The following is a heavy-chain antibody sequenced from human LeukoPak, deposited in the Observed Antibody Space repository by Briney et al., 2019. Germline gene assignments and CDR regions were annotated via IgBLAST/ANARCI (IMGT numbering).Heavy chain of an antibody. CDR2: IYSGGST. J-gene: IGHJ4*02. D-gene: IGHD6-13*01. Sequence: PGGSLRLSCAASGFTVSSNYMSWVRQAPGKVLEWVSVIYSGGSTYYADSVKGRFTISRDNSRNTLYLQMNSLRAEDTAVYYCARISSSWDRDYWGQGTLVTVSS. CDR3: ARISSSWDRDY. V-gene: IGHV3-53*01. CDR1: GFTVSSNY.